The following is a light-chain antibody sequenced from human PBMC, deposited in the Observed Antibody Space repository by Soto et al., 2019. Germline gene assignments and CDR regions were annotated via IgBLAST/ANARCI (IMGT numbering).Light chain of an antibody. Sequence: IQLTHSPSFLSASVGDRVSITHRASQGISSYLPWYQQKPGKAPKLMIYDAYNRATGIPSRFSGSGSGTELTLTISSLEPEDSAVYYCQQRHMWPITFGQGTRLEIK. CDR3: QQRHMWPIT. CDR2: DAY. CDR1: QGISSY. J-gene: IGKJ5*01. V-gene: IGKV1-9*01.